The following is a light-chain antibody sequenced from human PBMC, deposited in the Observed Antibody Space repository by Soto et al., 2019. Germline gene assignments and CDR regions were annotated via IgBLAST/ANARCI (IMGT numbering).Light chain of an antibody. V-gene: IGLV2-8*01. CDR2: EVS. CDR1: SSDVGAYNY. Sequence: QSVLTQPPSASGSPGQSVTISCTGTSSDVGAYNYVSWYQQHPGKAPKLMIYEVSKRPSGVPDRFSGSKSGNTASLTVSGLQAEDEADYYCISYAGSSIGVFGGGIKLTVL. J-gene: IGLJ3*02. CDR3: ISYAGSSIGV.